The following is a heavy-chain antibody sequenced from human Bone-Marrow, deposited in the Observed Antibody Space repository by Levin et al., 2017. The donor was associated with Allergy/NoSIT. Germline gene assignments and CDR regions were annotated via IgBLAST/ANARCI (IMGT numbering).Heavy chain of an antibody. CDR2: IWYDGSNK. Sequence: AGGSLRLSCAASGFTFSDYGMVWVRQAPGKGLEWVALIWYDGSNKYYSDSVKGRFTISRDNSKNTLSLQMDSLRADDTAVYYCAKSPGIATTGYSYYYAMDVWGQGTTVTVSS. V-gene: IGHV3-33*06. J-gene: IGHJ6*02. D-gene: IGHD6-13*01. CDR3: AKSPGIATTGYSYYYAMDV. CDR1: GFTFSDYG.